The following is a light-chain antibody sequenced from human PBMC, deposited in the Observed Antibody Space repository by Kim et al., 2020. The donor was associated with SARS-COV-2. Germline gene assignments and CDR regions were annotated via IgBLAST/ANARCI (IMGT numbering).Light chain of an antibody. J-gene: IGLJ1*01. Sequence: LTISCTGTSSEVGGYNYVSWYQQHPGKAPKLMIYDVSNRPSGVSNRFSGSKSGNTASLTISGLQAEDEADYYCSSYTSSSTLPYVFGTGTKVTVL. CDR2: DVS. V-gene: IGLV2-14*03. CDR1: SSEVGGYNY. CDR3: SSYTSSSTLPYV.